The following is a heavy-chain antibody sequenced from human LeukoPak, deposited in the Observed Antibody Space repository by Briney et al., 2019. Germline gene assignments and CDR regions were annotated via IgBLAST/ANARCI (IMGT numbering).Heavy chain of an antibody. D-gene: IGHD6-19*01. CDR3: ATEYSSAWYVHY. CDR1: GFTVSSNY. Sequence: GGSLRLSCAASGFTVSSNYMSWVRQAPGKGLHWVSVIYSGGRTDYADSVKGRFTISRDNSRNTLYLQMNSLRAEDTAVYYCATEYSSAWYVHYWGQGTLVTVSS. V-gene: IGHV3-66*01. J-gene: IGHJ4*02. CDR2: IYSGGRT.